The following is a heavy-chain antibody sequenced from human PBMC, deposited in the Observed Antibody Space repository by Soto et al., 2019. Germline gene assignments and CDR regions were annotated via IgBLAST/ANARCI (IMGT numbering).Heavy chain of an antibody. V-gene: IGHV4-4*02. CDR1: GGSISSSNW. CDR2: IYHSGST. J-gene: IGHJ4*02. CDR3: ARVERYYDILTGYQQYYFDY. D-gene: IGHD3-9*01. Sequence: PSETLSLTCAVSGGSISSSNWWSWVRQPPGKGLEWIGEIYHSGSTNYNPSLKSRVTISVDKSKNQFSLKLSSMTAADTAVYYCARVERYYDILTGYQQYYFDYWGQGTLVTVSS.